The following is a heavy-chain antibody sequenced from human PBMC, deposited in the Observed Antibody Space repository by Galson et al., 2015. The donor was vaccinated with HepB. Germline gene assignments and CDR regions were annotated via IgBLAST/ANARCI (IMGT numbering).Heavy chain of an antibody. Sequence: SLRLSCAASGFTFSSYGMHWVRQAPGKGLEWVAVISYDGSNKYYADSVKGRFTISRDNSKNTLYLQMNSLRAEDTAVYYCALIHRGIWSGYPPFDYWGQGTLVTVSS. CDR1: GFTFSSYG. D-gene: IGHD3-3*01. CDR2: ISYDGSNK. CDR3: ALIHRGIWSGYPPFDY. V-gene: IGHV3-30*03. J-gene: IGHJ4*02.